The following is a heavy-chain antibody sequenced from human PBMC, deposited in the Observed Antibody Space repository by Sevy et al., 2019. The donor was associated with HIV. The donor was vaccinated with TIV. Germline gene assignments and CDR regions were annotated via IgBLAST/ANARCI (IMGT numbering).Heavy chain of an antibody. CDR2: ISSSGSTI. J-gene: IGHJ4*02. CDR3: ARYCPYYCSGGSCYSY. V-gene: IGHV3-11*01. CDR1: GFTFSDYY. Sequence: GGSLRLSCAASGFTFSDYYMSWIRQAPGKGLEWVSYISSSGSTIYYADSVKGRFTISRDNAKNPLYLQMNSLRAEDTAVYYSARYCPYYCSGGSCYSYWGQGTLVTVSS. D-gene: IGHD2-15*01.